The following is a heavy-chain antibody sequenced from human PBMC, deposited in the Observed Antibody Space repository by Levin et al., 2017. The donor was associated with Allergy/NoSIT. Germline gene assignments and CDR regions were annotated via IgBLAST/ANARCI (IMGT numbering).Heavy chain of an antibody. V-gene: IGHV3-9*01. Sequence: GGSLRLSCVASGFQFDDHGMHWVRQVPGKGLEWVSGISWNSDIIDYADFAKGRFTISRDNAKNSLNLQMNNLGPEDTALYYCSRADGTTLLSHLDLWGQGTMVTVSS. J-gene: IGHJ3*01. CDR3: SRADGTTLLSHLDL. CDR2: ISWNSDII. CDR1: GFQFDDHG. D-gene: IGHD1-7*01.